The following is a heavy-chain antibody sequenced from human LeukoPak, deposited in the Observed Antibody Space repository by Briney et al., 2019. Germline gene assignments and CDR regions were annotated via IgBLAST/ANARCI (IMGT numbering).Heavy chain of an antibody. CDR1: GGSFSGYY. Sequence: PSETLSLTCAVYGGSFSGYYWSWIRQPPGKGLEWIGEINHSGSTNHNPSLKSRVTISVDTSKNQFSLKLSSVTAADTAVYYCARATYVWGSYRYPFDYWGQGTLVTVSS. V-gene: IGHV4-34*01. J-gene: IGHJ4*02. CDR3: ARATYVWGSYRYPFDY. CDR2: INHSGST. D-gene: IGHD3-16*02.